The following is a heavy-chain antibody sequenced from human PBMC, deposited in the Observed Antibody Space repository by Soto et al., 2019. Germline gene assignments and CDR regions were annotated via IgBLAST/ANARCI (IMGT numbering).Heavy chain of an antibody. CDR1: GFTFSSYG. CDR2: ISYDGSNK. D-gene: IGHD2-15*01. V-gene: IGHV3-30*18. J-gene: IGHJ6*02. CDR3: AKDWRLLVLGYYGMDV. Sequence: QVQLVESGGGVVQPGRSLRLSCAASGFTFSSYGMHWVRQAPGKGLEWVAVISYDGSNKYYADSVKGRFTISRDNSKNTLYLQMNSLRAEDTAVYYCAKDWRLLVLGYYGMDVWGQGTTVTVSS.